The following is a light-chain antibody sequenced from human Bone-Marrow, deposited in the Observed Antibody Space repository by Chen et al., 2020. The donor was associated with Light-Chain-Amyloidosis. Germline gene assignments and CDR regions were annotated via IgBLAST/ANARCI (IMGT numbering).Light chain of an antibody. J-gene: IGLJ1*01. CDR3: SSYTIANTRV. V-gene: IGLV2-14*01. CDR2: EVT. Sequence: QSALTQPASVSGSPGQSITISCTGTSSAVGGDNHVSWYQQHPDKAPKLMIYEVTNRPSWVSDRCSGSRSDNTASLTVSGLQTEDEADYFCSSYTIANTRVFGSGTRVTVL. CDR1: SSAVGGDNH.